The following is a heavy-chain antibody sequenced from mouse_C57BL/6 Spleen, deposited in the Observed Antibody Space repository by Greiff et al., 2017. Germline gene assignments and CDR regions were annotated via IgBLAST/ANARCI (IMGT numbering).Heavy chain of an antibody. Sequence: QVQLQQPGAELVKPGASVKLSCKASGYTFTSYWMHWVKQRPGQGLEWIGMIHPNSGSTNYNEKFKSKATLTVDKSSSTAYMQLSSLTSKDTAVYYCAIYDYYFDYWGQGTTLTVSS. CDR3: AIYDYYFDY. D-gene: IGHD2-3*01. CDR2: IHPNSGST. V-gene: IGHV1-64*01. CDR1: GYTFTSYW. J-gene: IGHJ2*01.